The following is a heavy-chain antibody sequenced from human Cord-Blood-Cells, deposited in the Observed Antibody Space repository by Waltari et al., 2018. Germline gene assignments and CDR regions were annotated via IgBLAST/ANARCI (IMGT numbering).Heavy chain of an antibody. D-gene: IGHD3-22*01. V-gene: IGHV4-39*01. Sequence: QLQLQESGPGLVKPSETLSLTCTVSGGSISSSSYHWGWIRQPPGKGLEWIGSMYYSGSTYYNPSLKSRVTISVDTSKNQFSLKLSSVTAADTAVYYCARIPYLSSGYYYYYYYGMDVWGQGTTVTVSS. J-gene: IGHJ6*02. CDR3: ARIPYLSSGYYYYYYYGMDV. CDR2: MYYSGST. CDR1: GGSISSSSYH.